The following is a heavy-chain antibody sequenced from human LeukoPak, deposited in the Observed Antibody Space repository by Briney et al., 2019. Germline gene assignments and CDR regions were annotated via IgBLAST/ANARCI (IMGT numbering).Heavy chain of an antibody. D-gene: IGHD4-23*01. J-gene: IGHJ3*01. CDR3: AAEGRPTVVTFRKGAVDL. CDR1: GFTFSSYW. CDR2: IKQDGSEK. V-gene: IGHV3-7*05. Sequence: GGSLRLSCAASGFTFSSYWMSWVRQAPGKGLEWVANIKQDGSEKYYVDSVKGRFTISRDNAKNSLYLQTNSLRSEDTAVYYCAAEGRPTVVTFRKGAVDLWGQGTMVTVSS.